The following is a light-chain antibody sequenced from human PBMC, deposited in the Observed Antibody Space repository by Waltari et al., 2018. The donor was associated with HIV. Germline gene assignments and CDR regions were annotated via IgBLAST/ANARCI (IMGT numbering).Light chain of an antibody. CDR1: SSDVGGYDF. V-gene: IGLV2-8*01. CDR2: EVT. Sequence: QSALTQPPSASGSPGQAVTISCNGTSSDVGGYDFVSWYQQHPGQAPNLMIFEVTKRPSGLPARFSGSKSGNTASLTVSGLQADDEADYYCSSYAGSNNLVFGGGTKLTVL. J-gene: IGLJ2*01. CDR3: SSYAGSNNLV.